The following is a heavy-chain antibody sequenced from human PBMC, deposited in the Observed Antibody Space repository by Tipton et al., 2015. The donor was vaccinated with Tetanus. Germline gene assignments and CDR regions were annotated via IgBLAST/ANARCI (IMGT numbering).Heavy chain of an antibody. Sequence: TLSLTCTVSGGSISSSSYYWGWIRQPPGKGLEWIGEINHSGSTNYNPSLKSRVTISVDTSKNQFSLKLSSVTAADTAVYYCARVKPAFLFWGQGTLVTVSS. CDR3: ARVKPAFLF. CDR2: INHSGST. J-gene: IGHJ4*02. CDR1: GGSISSSSYY. D-gene: IGHD3-10*01. V-gene: IGHV4-39*07.